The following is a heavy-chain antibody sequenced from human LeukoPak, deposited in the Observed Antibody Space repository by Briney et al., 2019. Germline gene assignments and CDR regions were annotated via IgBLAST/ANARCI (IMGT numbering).Heavy chain of an antibody. CDR2: ITSSGSIT. CDR3: ARDPDYGDPE. V-gene: IGHV3-11*01. J-gene: IGHJ4*02. D-gene: IGHD4-17*01. Sequence: GGSLRLSCTASGFTFSDHYMSWFRLSPGKGLEWLSYITSSGSITDYADSVKGRFTISRDNAKNTMFLQMNSLSPEDTAVYYCARDPDYGDPEWGQGTLVTVSS. CDR1: GFTFSDHY.